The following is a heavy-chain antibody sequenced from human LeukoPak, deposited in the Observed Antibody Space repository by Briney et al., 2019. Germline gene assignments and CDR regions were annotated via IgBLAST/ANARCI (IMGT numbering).Heavy chain of an antibody. CDR3: ARLLARRYSYGLTRTTNGFDP. CDR2: IYHSGST. V-gene: IGHV4-38-2*02. CDR1: GYSISSGYY. D-gene: IGHD5-18*01. J-gene: IGHJ5*02. Sequence: SETLSLTCTVSGYSISSGYYWGWIRQPPGKGLEWIGSIYHSGSTYYNPSLKSRVTISVDTSKNQFSLKLSSVTAADTAVYYCARLLARRYSYGLTRTTNGFDPWGQGTLVTVSS.